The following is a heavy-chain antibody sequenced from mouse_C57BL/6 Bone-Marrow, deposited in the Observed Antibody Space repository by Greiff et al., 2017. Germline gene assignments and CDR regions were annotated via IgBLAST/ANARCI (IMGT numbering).Heavy chain of an antibody. CDR1: GYAFSSSW. CDR2: IYPGDGDT. Sequence: VQLQQSGPELVKPGASVKISCKASGYAFSSSWMNWVKQRPGQGLEWIGRIYPGDGDTNYNGKFKGKATLTADKSSSTAYMQLSSLTSEDSAVYFCARPLGYVDYWGQGTTLTVSS. J-gene: IGHJ2*01. V-gene: IGHV1-82*01. D-gene: IGHD2-10*02. CDR3: ARPLGYVDY.